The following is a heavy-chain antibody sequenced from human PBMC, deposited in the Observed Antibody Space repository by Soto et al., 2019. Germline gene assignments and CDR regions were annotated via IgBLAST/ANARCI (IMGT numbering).Heavy chain of an antibody. CDR2: IYYSGST. CDR3: ARTRGGYDRFFFDY. V-gene: IGHV4-59*08. D-gene: IGHD5-12*01. CDR1: GGSISSYY. J-gene: IGHJ4*02. Sequence: SETLSLTCTVSGGSISSYYWSWIRQPPGKGLEWIGYIYYSGSTNYNPSLKSRVTISVDTSKNQFSLKLSSVTAADTAVYYCARTRGGYDRFFFDYWGQGTLVTVSS.